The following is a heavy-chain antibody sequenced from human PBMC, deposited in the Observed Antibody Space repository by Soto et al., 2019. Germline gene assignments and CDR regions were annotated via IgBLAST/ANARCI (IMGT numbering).Heavy chain of an antibody. J-gene: IGHJ2*01. Sequence: QVQLQESGPGLVKPSETLSLTCTVSGGSISSYSWSWIRQPAGKGLEWIGHIYTSGSTSYKPSLKSRVTMSVDTSKNRFSLKLSSVTAADTAVYYCTLCATAGYFDLWGRGTLVTVSS. V-gene: IGHV4-4*07. CDR3: TLCATAGYFDL. CDR1: GGSISSYS. CDR2: IYTSGST.